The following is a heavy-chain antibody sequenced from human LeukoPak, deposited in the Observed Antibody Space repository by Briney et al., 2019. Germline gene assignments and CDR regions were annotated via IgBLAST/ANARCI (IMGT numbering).Heavy chain of an antibody. V-gene: IGHV3-23*01. CDR3: PKASPYYDILTGYYYYLDY. J-gene: IGHJ4*02. Sequence: SGGSLRLSCAASGFTFSSNAMSWVRQAPGKGLEWVSGVSVSADSTYYADSVKDRFTISRDNSRNMVYLQMTSLRAEDTAVYYCPKASPYYDILTGYYYYLDYWGQGTLVTVSS. CDR1: GFTFSSNA. D-gene: IGHD3-9*01. CDR2: VSVSADST.